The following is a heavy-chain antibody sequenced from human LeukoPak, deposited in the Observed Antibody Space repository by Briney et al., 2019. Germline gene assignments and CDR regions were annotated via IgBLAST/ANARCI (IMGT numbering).Heavy chain of an antibody. J-gene: IGHJ4*02. CDR1: GFTVSSNF. CDR2: IYSGGST. CDR3: ARTRGGSHPACFDY. V-gene: IGHV3-66*01. Sequence: GGSLRLSCAASGFTVSSNFMSWVRQAPGKGLEWVSVIYSGGSTYYADSVKGRFTISRNNSKNTLYLQMNSLRAGDTAVYYCARTRGGSHPACFDYWGQGTLVTVSS. D-gene: IGHD1-26*01.